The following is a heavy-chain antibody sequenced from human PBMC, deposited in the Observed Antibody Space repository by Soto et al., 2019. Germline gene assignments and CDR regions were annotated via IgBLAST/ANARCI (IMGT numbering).Heavy chain of an antibody. J-gene: IGHJ6*02. CDR1: GGTFSSYA. CDR3: ASLRPELDCSGGSCYSGYYYGMDV. V-gene: IGHV1-69*01. D-gene: IGHD2-15*01. CDR2: IIPIFGTA. Sequence: QVQLVQSGAEVKKPGSSVKVSCKASGGTFSSYAISWVRQAPGQGLEWMGGIIPIFGTANYAQKFQGRVTITADESTSTAYMELSSLRSEDTAVYYCASLRPELDCSGGSCYSGYYYGMDVWGQGTTVTVSS.